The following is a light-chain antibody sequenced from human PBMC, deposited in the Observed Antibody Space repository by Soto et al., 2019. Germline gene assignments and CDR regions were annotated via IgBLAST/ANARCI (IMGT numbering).Light chain of an antibody. CDR1: QGIRKD. CDR2: AAS. CDR3: LQHNSYPWT. J-gene: IGKJ1*01. V-gene: IGKV1-17*01. Sequence: DIQMTQSPSSLSASVGDRVTITCRASQGIRKDLGWYQQKPGKAPKRLIYAASTLQSGVPSRFSGSGSGTEFTLTIRSLQPEDFVTYYCLQHNSYPWTFGQGTKVEIK.